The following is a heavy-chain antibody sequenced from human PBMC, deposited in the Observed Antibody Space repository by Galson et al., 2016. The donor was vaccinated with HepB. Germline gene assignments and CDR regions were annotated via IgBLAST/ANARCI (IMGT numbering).Heavy chain of an antibody. D-gene: IGHD6-19*01. CDR1: GFTFSNFA. J-gene: IGHJ6*02. CDR2: ISHEGKNR. V-gene: IGHV3-30*04. Sequence: SLRLSCAASGFTFSNFAMHWVRQAPGKGLVWVAVISHEGKNRYYADSVKVRFTISRDNSRNTPFLQMNSLRIEDTAVYYCARDQVVSMAGINYYFYYGMDVWGQGTTVTVSS. CDR3: ARDQVVSMAGINYYFYYGMDV.